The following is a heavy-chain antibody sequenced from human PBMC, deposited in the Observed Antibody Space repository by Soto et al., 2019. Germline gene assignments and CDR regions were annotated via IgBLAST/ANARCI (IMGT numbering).Heavy chain of an antibody. CDR3: ARVGAAAGPFDY. CDR1: GYTFTSYA. Sequence: GASVKVSGKASGYTFTSYAMHWVRQAPGQRLEWMGWINAGNGNTKYSQKFQGRVTITRDTSASTAYMELSSLRSEDTAVYYCARVGAAAGPFDYWGQGTLVTVSS. J-gene: IGHJ4*02. D-gene: IGHD6-13*01. V-gene: IGHV1-3*01. CDR2: INAGNGNT.